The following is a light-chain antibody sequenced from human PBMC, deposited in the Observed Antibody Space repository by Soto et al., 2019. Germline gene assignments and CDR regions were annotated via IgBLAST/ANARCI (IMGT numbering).Light chain of an antibody. V-gene: IGKV3-15*01. J-gene: IGKJ5*01. Sequence: EIGMTLSPAARCVSPGERATLSCRASQSVSSNLAWYQQKPGQAPRLLIFGASTRATGIPARFSGSGSGTEFTLTISSLQSEDFAVYYCRQYNTWPPIPFGQRTRLAI. CDR2: GAS. CDR1: QSVSSN. CDR3: RQYNTWPPIP.